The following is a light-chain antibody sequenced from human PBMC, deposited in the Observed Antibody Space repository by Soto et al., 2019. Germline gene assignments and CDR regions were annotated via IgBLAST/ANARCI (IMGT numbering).Light chain of an antibody. J-gene: IGLJ2*01. CDR1: NSDIGAYVY. V-gene: IGLV2-14*01. CDR3: SSYSSANTVI. Sequence: QSVLTQPASVSASPGQSITISCTGTNSDIGAYVYVSWYQHHPGTAPKLIIYEVKNRPSGVSSRFSGSKSGNTASLTISGLQAEDEAHYFCSSYSSANTVIFGGGTKLTVL. CDR2: EVK.